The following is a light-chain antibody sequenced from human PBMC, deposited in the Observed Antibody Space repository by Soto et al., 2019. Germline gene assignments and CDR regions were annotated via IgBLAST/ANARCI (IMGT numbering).Light chain of an antibody. CDR2: DAT. CDR3: QQCSNWPPT. J-gene: IGKJ1*01. V-gene: IGKV3-11*01. Sequence: ESVLTQSPATLSLCPGERATLSCRASESVSRCLAWYQQKPGQAPRLLIYDATNRATGIPARFSGSGSGTDFTLTISSLEPEDFALYFCQQCSNWPPTFGQGTKVGIK. CDR1: ESVSRC.